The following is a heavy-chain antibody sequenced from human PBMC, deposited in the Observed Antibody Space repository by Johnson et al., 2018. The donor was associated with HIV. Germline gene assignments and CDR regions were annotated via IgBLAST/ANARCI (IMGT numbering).Heavy chain of an antibody. D-gene: IGHD2-21*01. CDR3: ARDPITPYERGPDAFDV. CDR1: GFTFSNAW. CDR2: ISYDGSNK. V-gene: IGHV3-30*03. Sequence: QVQLVESGGGLVKPGGSLRLSCAASGFTFSNAWMSWVRQAPGKGLEWVAAISYDGSNKYYVDSVKGRFTISRDNSKNTLYLQMNSLRTEDTAVYYCARDPITPYERGPDAFDVWGQGTVVTVSS. J-gene: IGHJ3*01.